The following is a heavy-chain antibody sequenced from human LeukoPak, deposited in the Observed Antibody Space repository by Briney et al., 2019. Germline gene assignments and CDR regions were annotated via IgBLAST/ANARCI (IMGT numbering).Heavy chain of an antibody. D-gene: IGHD3-10*01. V-gene: IGHV4-34*01. CDR1: GGSFSGYY. CDR3: ARGGPVRGTINSLIGFDI. CDR2: INRSGST. J-gene: IGHJ3*02. Sequence: PSETLSLTCAVYGGSFSGYYWSWIRQPPGKGLEWIGEINRSGSTNYNPSLKSRVTISVDTSKNQFSLKLSSVTAADTAVYYCARGGPVRGTINSLIGFDIWGQGIMVTVSS.